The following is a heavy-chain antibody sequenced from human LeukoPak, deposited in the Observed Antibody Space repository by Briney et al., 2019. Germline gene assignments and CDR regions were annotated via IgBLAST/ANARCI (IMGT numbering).Heavy chain of an antibody. Sequence: KPSETLSLTCTVSGYSISSGYYWGWIRQPPGKGLEWIGSIYYSGSTYYNPSLKSRVTISVDTSKNQFSLKLSSVTAADTAVYYCARDWRGYCSGGSCYSHYFDYWGQGTLVTVSS. CDR1: GYSISSGYY. CDR2: IYYSGST. CDR3: ARDWRGYCSGGSCYSHYFDY. J-gene: IGHJ4*02. V-gene: IGHV4-38-2*02. D-gene: IGHD2-15*01.